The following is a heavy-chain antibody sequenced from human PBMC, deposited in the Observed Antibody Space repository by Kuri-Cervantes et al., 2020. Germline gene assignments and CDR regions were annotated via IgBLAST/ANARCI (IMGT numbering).Heavy chain of an antibody. Sequence: SETLSLTCTVSGGSISSGGYYWSWIRQHPGKGLEWIGYIYYSGSTYYNPSLKSRVTISVDTSKNQFSLKLSSVTAADTAVYYCARDGPYFDWLLREPIFDSWAREPWSPSPQ. J-gene: IGHJ4*02. V-gene: IGHV4-31*03. CDR1: GGSISSGGYY. D-gene: IGHD3-9*01. CDR3: ARDGPYFDWLLREPIFDS. CDR2: IYYSGST.